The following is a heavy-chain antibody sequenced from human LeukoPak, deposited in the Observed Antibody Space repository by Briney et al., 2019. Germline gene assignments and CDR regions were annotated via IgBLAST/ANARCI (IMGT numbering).Heavy chain of an antibody. CDR3: AGWGESSRNY. J-gene: IGHJ4*02. V-gene: IGHV3-74*01. Sequence: GGSLRLSCAASGFTFSSYWMHWVRQAPGKGLVWVSRINSDGSSTSYADSVKGRFTISRDNARNSLFLQMNSLTVDDTAVYYCAGWGESSRNYWGQGTVVSVSS. D-gene: IGHD3-16*01. CDR2: INSDGSST. CDR1: GFTFSSYW.